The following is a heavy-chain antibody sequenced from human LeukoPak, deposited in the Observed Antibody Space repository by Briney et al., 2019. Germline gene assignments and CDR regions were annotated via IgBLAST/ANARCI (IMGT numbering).Heavy chain of an antibody. CDR3: ARRLRYFDWLSPFDY. D-gene: IGHD3-9*01. CDR2: INPNSGGT. V-gene: IGHV1-2*02. CDR1: GYTFTGYY. J-gene: IGHJ4*02. Sequence: ASVKVSCKASGYTFTGYYMHWARQAPGQGLEWMGWINPNSGGTNYAQKFQGRVTMTRDTSISTAYMELSRLRSDDTAVYYCARRLRYFDWLSPFDYWGQGTLVTVSS.